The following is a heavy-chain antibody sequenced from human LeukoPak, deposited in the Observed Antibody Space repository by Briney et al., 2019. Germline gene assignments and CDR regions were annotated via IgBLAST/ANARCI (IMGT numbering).Heavy chain of an antibody. Sequence: SETMSLTCTVSGGSITSSSCYWGWIRQPPGKGPEWIGRIYYSGSTYYNPSLKSRVTISVDTSKNQFSLKLSSVTAADTAVYYCARTYGSGSYYWFDPWGQGTLVTVSS. CDR3: ARTYGSGSYYWFDP. V-gene: IGHV4-39*01. D-gene: IGHD3-10*01. J-gene: IGHJ5*02. CDR2: IYYSGST. CDR1: GGSITSSSCY.